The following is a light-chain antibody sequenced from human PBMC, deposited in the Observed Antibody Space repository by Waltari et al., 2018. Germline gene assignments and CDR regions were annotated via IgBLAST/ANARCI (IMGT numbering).Light chain of an antibody. CDR3: QRYGGSPLIT. CDR1: QSVSSSY. J-gene: IGKJ5*01. Sequence: EIVLPQSPGTLSLSPGERATLSCRASQSVSSSYLAWYQQKSGQAPRLLIYGASSRATGIPDRFSGSGSGTDFTLTISRLEPEDFAVYYCQRYGGSPLITFGQGTRLEIK. V-gene: IGKV3-20*01. CDR2: GAS.